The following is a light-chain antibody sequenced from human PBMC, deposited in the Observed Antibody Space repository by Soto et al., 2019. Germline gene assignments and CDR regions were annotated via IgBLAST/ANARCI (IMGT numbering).Light chain of an antibody. CDR1: QSVASSY. Sequence: EIVLTQSPGTLSLFPGERATFSCRASQSVASSYLAWYQQKFGQAPSLLIYGASNRAAGIPDRFSGSGSGTDFTLTISRLEPEDSAVYFCQRYRSSPRTLGQGTKVEI. CDR3: QRYRSSPRT. J-gene: IGKJ1*01. V-gene: IGKV3-20*01. CDR2: GAS.